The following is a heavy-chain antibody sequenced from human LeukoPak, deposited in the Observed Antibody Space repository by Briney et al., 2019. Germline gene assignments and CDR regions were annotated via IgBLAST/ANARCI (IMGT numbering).Heavy chain of an antibody. J-gene: IGHJ4*02. CDR2: INPSGGST. D-gene: IGHD1-26*01. Sequence: ASLKVSCKASGYTFTSYYMHWVRQAPGQGLEWMGIINPSGGSTSYAQKFQGRVTMTRDTSTSTVYMELSSLRSEDTAVYYCARPKRVGAKDGLPFDYWGQGTLVTVSS. CDR1: GYTFTSYY. V-gene: IGHV1-46*01. CDR3: ARPKRVGAKDGLPFDY.